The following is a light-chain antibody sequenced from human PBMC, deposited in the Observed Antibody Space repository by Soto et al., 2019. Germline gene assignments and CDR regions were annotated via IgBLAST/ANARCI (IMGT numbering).Light chain of an antibody. CDR3: QHYHGYTRTT. CDR2: AAS. J-gene: IGKJ2*01. Sequence: AIRMTKSPSSLSASTGDRVTITCRASQGISTYLAWYLLKPGKAPKVLIYAASTLQSGVPSRFRGNRSGTDCALAMYCLESEDFATDYCQHYHGYTRTTVDQGTKM. V-gene: IGKV1-8*01. CDR1: QGISTY.